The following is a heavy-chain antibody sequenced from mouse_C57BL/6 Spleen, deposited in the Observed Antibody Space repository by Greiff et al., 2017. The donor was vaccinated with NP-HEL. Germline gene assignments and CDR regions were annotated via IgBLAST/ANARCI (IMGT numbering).Heavy chain of an antibody. V-gene: IGHV1-76*01. J-gene: IGHJ2*01. CDR2: IYPGSGNT. D-gene: IGHD1-1*01. CDR3: ARQDYGSSYVPFDY. Sequence: VQLQQSGAELVRPGASVKLSCKASGYTFTDYYINWVKQRPGQGLEWIARIYPGSGNTYYNEKFKGKDTLTAEKSSSTAYMQLSSLTSEDSAVYFCARQDYGSSYVPFDYWGQGTTLTVSS. CDR1: GYTFTDYY.